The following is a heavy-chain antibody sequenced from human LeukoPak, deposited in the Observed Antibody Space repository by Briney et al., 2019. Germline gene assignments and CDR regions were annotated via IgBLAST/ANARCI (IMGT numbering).Heavy chain of an antibody. V-gene: IGHV3-23*01. CDR2: MSGSGETT. J-gene: IGHJ4*01. D-gene: IGHD6-19*01. Sequence: PGGSLRLSCVASGFPFGSYAMSWVRLAPETGLEWVSVMSGSGETTYYADSVKGRFTISRDNSKNTLYLQMNSLRAEDTAVYYCAKGIYSSGWSYFDYWGHGTLVTVSS. CDR3: AKGIYSSGWSYFDY. CDR1: GFPFGSYA.